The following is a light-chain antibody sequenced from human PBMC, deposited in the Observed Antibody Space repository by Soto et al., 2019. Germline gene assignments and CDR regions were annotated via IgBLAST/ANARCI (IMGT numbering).Light chain of an antibody. CDR1: QGISTY. CDR3: QQSYSLRT. V-gene: IGKV1-39*01. Sequence: DIQMTQSPSSLSASVGDRVTITCRASQGISTYLNWYQQKPGKAPKLLIYAASSLQSGVPSRFSGSGSGTDFTLTISILQPEDFATYYCQQSYSLRTFGQGTKVELK. CDR2: AAS. J-gene: IGKJ1*01.